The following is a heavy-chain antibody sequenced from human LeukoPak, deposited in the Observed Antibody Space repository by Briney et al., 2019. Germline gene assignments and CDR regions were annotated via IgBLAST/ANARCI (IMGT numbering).Heavy chain of an antibody. CDR2: INHSGST. CDR3: ARGPLTGYYYYYYYYYMDV. D-gene: IGHD3-9*01. J-gene: IGHJ6*03. V-gene: IGHV4-34*01. CDR1: GGSFSGYY. Sequence: SETLSLTCAVYGGSFSGYYWSWIRQPPGKGLEWIGEINHSGSTNYNPSLKSRVTISVDTSKNQFSLKLSSVTAADTAVYYCARGPLTGYYYYYYYYYMDVWGKGTTVTVSS.